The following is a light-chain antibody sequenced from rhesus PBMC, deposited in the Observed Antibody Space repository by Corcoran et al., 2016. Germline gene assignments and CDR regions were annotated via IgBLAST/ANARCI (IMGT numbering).Light chain of an antibody. CDR3: QHTYGTPRT. CDR2: AIS. Sequence: DIQLTQSPSSLSASLGDRVTIICRASENVYSYLHWYQQEPGKALKLLIYAISTLQSGVPARFSGSGSGTEYTFTISSLQPEDVATYYCQHTYGTPRTFGGGPKVEIK. CDR1: ENVYSY. J-gene: IGKJ4*01. V-gene: IGKV1-74*01.